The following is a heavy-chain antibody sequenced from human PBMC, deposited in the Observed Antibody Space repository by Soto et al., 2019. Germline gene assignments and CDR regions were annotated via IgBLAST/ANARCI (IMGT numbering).Heavy chain of an antibody. CDR1: GYTFTGYY. D-gene: IGHD2-15*01. CDR3: ARGVVVVVDAMGHAFDI. V-gene: IGHV1-2*04. Sequence: GASVKVSCKASGYTFTGYYMHWVRQAPGQGLEWMGWINPNSGGTNYAQKFQGWVTMTRDTSISTAYMELSRLRSDDTAVYYCARGVVVVVDAMGHAFDIWGQGTMVTVS. CDR2: INPNSGGT. J-gene: IGHJ3*02.